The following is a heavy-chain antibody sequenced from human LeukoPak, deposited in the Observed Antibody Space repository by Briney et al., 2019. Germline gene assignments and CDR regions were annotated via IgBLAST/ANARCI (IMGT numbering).Heavy chain of an antibody. CDR2: IYTSGST. CDR1: GGSISSGSYY. V-gene: IGHV4-61*02. CDR3: ARAGVAAAGLVIGSWFDP. Sequence: SETLPLTCTVSGGSISSGSYYWSWIRQPAGKGLEWIGRIYTSGSTNYNPSLKSRVTISVDTSKNQFSLKLSSVTAADTAVYYCARAGVAAAGLVIGSWFDPWGQGTLVTVSS. J-gene: IGHJ5*02. D-gene: IGHD6-13*01.